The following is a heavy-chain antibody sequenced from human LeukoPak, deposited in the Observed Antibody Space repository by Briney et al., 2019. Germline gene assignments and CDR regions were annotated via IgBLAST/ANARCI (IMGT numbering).Heavy chain of an antibody. CDR2: LTGSGATT. Sequence: PGGSLRLSCAASGFTFSSYAMSWVRQAPGKGLEWVSALTGSGATTNYADSVKGRFTISRDNSKNTLFLQMNGLRAEDTAVYYCAKEDIVSTMGNFDYWGQGTLVTVSS. D-gene: IGHD5/OR15-5a*01. CDR1: GFTFSSYA. CDR3: AKEDIVSTMGNFDY. V-gene: IGHV3-23*01. J-gene: IGHJ4*02.